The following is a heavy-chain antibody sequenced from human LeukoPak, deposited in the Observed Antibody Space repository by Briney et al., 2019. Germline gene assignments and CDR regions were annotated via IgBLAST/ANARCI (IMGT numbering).Heavy chain of an antibody. J-gene: IGHJ4*02. CDR1: GFTFSSYA. V-gene: IGHV3-23*01. CDR2: ISGSGGST. D-gene: IGHD2-15*01. Sequence: PGGSLRLSCAASGFTFSSYAMSWVRQAPGKGLEWVSAISGSGGSTYYADSVKGRFTISRDNSKNTLYLQMNSLRAEDTAVYFCGKGYCSGATCAPYSDYWGQGTLVTVSS. CDR3: GKGYCSGATCAPYSDY.